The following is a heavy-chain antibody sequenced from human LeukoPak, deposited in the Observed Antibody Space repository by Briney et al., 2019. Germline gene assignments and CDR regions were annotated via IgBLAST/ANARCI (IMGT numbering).Heavy chain of an antibody. CDR2: ISGSGGST. CDR1: GFTFSSYA. V-gene: IGHV3-23*01. Sequence: GGSLRLSCAASGFTFSSYAMSWVRQAPGKRLEWVSAISGSGGSTYYADSVKGRFTISRDNSKNTLYLQMNSLRAEDTAVYYCAKVLYGSGSYLSYWGQGTLVTVSS. CDR3: AKVLYGSGSYLSY. J-gene: IGHJ4*02. D-gene: IGHD3-10*01.